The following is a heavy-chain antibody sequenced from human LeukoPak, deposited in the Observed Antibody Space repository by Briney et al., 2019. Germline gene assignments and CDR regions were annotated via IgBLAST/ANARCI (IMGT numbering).Heavy chain of an antibody. D-gene: IGHD3-10*01. Sequence: PGGSLRLSCAASRFTFSAYSMTWVRQAPGKGLEWVSAISGSGGNTYYADSVKGRFTISRDNSKNTLYLQMNSLRAEDTAAYYCAKYGSGTYYNGLYWGQGTLVTVSS. CDR1: RFTFSAYS. CDR2: ISGSGGNT. CDR3: AKYGSGTYYNGLY. V-gene: IGHV3-23*01. J-gene: IGHJ4*02.